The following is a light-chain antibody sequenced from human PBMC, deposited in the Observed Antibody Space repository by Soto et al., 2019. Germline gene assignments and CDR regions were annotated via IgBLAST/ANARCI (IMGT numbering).Light chain of an antibody. V-gene: IGLV1-47*01. CDR3: AAWDDSLRTV. CDR1: SSNIGSNY. CDR2: RNN. J-gene: IGLJ1*01. Sequence: QSALTQPPSASGTPGQRVTISCSGSSSNIGSNYVYWYQQLPGTAPKLLIYRNNQRPSGVPGRFSGSKSGTSASLAISGLRSEDEADYYCAAWDDSLRTVFGTGTKVTVL.